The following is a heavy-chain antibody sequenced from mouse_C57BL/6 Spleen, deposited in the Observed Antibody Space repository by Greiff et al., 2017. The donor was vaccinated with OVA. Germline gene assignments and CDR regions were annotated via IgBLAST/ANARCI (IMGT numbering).Heavy chain of an antibody. CDR1: GYAFSSSW. Sequence: VQLQQSGPELVKPGASVKISCKASGYAFSSSWMNWVKQRPGKGLEWIGRIYPGDGDTNYNGKFKGKATLTADKSSSTAYMQLSSLTSEDSAVYFCARMGVVATGDYAMDYWGQGTSVTVSS. CDR3: ARMGVVATGDYAMDY. J-gene: IGHJ4*01. V-gene: IGHV1-82*01. D-gene: IGHD1-1*01. CDR2: IYPGDGDT.